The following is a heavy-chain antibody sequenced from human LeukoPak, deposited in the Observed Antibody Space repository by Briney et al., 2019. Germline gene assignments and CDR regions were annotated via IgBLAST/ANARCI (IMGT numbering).Heavy chain of an antibody. D-gene: IGHD5-12*01. Sequence: GRSLRLSCAASGFIFDDYAMHWVRQAPGKGLEWVSGISWNSGSLAYADSVKGRFTISRDNAKNSLYLQMNSLRAEDTAVYYCARDGVGYSGYETIPTYWYFDLWGRGTLVTVSS. CDR3: ARDGVGYSGYETIPTYWYFDL. J-gene: IGHJ2*01. CDR2: ISWNSGSL. V-gene: IGHV3-9*01. CDR1: GFIFDDYA.